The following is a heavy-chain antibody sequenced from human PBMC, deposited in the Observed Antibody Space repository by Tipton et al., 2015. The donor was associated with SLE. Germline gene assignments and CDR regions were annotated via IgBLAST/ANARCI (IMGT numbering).Heavy chain of an antibody. V-gene: IGHV4-39*02. Sequence: TLSLTCSVSGGSISGTNYYWDWIRQPPGKGPGWFGRITNNGNTYYTPSLQSRVTMSVDTSKNHFSLKLSSVTAADTAVYYCARDGSGAGRYDNGDYVFDYWGHGVLVTVSS. CDR2: ITNNGNT. D-gene: IGHD4-17*01. CDR1: GGSISGTNYY. CDR3: ARDGSGAGRYDNGDYVFDY. J-gene: IGHJ4*01.